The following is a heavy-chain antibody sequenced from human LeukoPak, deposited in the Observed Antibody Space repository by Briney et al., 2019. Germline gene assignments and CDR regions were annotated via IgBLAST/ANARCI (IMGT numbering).Heavy chain of an antibody. CDR1: GFTFSSYA. V-gene: IGHV3-30-3*01. CDR2: ISYDGSNK. CDR3: AREYDAYYGDYTDYFQH. Sequence: PGRSLRLSCAASGFTFSSYAMHWVRQAPGKGLEWVAVISYDGSNKYYADSVKGRFTISRDNSKNTLYLQMNSLRAEDTAVYYCAREYDAYYGDYTDYFQHWGQGTLVTVSS. D-gene: IGHD4-17*01. J-gene: IGHJ1*01.